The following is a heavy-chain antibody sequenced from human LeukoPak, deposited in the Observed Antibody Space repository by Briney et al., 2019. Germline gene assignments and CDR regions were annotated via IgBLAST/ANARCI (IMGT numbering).Heavy chain of an antibody. CDR1: GYTFTGYY. J-gene: IGHJ4*02. D-gene: IGHD3-10*01. Sequence: GASVKVSCKASGYTFTGYYMHWVRQAPGQGLEWMGWINPNSGGTNYAQKFQGRVTMTRDTSISTAYMELSRLRSDDTAVYYCARVFLRGSGGYYYWGQGTLVTVSS. CDR3: ARVFLRGSGGYYY. CDR2: INPNSGGT. V-gene: IGHV1-2*02.